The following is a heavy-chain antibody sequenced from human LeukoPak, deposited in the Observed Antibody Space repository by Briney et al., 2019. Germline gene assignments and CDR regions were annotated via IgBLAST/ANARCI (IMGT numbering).Heavy chain of an antibody. J-gene: IGHJ4*02. D-gene: IGHD2-2*01. CDR3: ARPRESIVVVPAAPFDY. CDR2: ISAYNGNT. V-gene: IGHV1-18*01. CDR1: GYTFTSYG. Sequence: ASVKVSCKASGYTFTSYGISWVRQAPGQGLEWMGWISAYNGNTNYAQKLQGRVTMTTDTSTSTAYMELRSLRSDDTAVYYCARPRESIVVVPAAPFDYWGQGTLVTVSS.